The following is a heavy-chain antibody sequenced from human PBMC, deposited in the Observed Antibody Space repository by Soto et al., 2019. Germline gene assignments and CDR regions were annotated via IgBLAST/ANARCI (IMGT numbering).Heavy chain of an antibody. CDR2: ISSSSSYI. V-gene: IGHV3-21*01. J-gene: IGHJ5*02. CDR1: GFTFSSYS. D-gene: IGHD3-22*01. CDR3: ARDEVITYYYDSSGYPPFYWFDP. Sequence: GGSLRLSCAASGFTFSSYSMNWVRQAPGKGLEWVSSISSSSSYIYYADSVKGRFTISRDNAKNSLYLQMNSLRAEDTAVYYCARDEVITYYYDSSGYPPFYWFDPWGQGTLVTVSS.